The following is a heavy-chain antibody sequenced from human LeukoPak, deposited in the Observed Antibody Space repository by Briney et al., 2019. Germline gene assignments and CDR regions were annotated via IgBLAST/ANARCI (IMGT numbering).Heavy chain of an antibody. Sequence: GGSLRLSCTASGFTFSSYWMNWVRQVPGKELEWVAIIKSDGTEEHYLDSVKGRFTISRDNTNNLLFLQMNNLRAEDTAVYYCAGGGGYLIDYWGQGTLVTVSS. D-gene: IGHD3-22*01. CDR3: AGGGGYLIDY. CDR1: GFTFSSYW. CDR2: IKSDGTEE. J-gene: IGHJ4*02. V-gene: IGHV3-7*01.